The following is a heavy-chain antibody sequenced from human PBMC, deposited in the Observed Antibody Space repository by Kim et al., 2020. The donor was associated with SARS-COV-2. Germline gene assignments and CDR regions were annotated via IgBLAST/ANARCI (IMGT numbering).Heavy chain of an antibody. D-gene: IGHD5-12*01. CDR2: ISYSGST. CDR3: ARGGVAAFDI. CDR1: GGSISSGDYY. V-gene: IGHV4-31*03. J-gene: IGHJ3*02. Sequence: SETLSLTCTVSGGSISSGDYYCNWIHQYPGRGLEWIGYISYSGSTYYNPSLRGRVTMSLDTSKNQFSLKLNSVSAADTAVFYCARGGVAAFDIWGQGTMVTVSS.